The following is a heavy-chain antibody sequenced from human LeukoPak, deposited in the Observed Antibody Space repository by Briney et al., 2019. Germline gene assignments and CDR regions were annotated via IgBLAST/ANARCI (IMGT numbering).Heavy chain of an antibody. Sequence: GGSLRLSCAASGFTFSDHYMDWVRQAPGKGLEWVANIKQDGSDTYYVDSVKGRFTISRDNAKNSLYLQMNTLRVEDTAVCYCARDGLASCGGDCYSKYYYYYGMDVWGQGTTVTVS. J-gene: IGHJ6*02. V-gene: IGHV3-7*01. CDR2: IKQDGSDT. CDR3: ARDGLASCGGDCYSKYYYYYGMDV. CDR1: GFTFSDHY. D-gene: IGHD2-21*02.